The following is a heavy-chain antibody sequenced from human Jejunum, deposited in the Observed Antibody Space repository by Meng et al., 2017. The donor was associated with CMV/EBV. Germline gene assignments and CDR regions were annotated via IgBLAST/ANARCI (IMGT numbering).Heavy chain of an antibody. CDR1: GLTVSDNR. D-gene: IGHD3-3*01. CDR3: AREQMGAWRGYFDC. V-gene: IGHV3-53*01. CDR2: LYEGGSA. J-gene: IGHJ5*01. Sequence: ASGLTVSDNRMTWVRQVAGQGLQWVSTLYEGGSAHYAPSVEGRFTISKDNSGNMVYLQMNSLRVEDTAVYYCAREQMGAWRGYFDCWGQGILVTVSS.